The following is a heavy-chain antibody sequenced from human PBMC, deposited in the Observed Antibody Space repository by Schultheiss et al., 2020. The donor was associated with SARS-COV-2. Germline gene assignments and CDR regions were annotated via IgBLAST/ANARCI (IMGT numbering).Heavy chain of an antibody. CDR1: GFSLSTSEVG. CDR2: IYWDDDK. CDR3: TQSPTTVQYFDY. J-gene: IGHJ4*02. Sequence: SGPTLVKPTQTLTLTCTFSGFSLSTSEVGVGWIRQPPGKALEWLALIYWDDDKRYSPSLKSRLTITKDTSKNQVVLTMTNMDPVDTGTYYCTQSPTTVQYFDYWGQGTLVTVSS. D-gene: IGHD4-17*01. V-gene: IGHV2-5*02.